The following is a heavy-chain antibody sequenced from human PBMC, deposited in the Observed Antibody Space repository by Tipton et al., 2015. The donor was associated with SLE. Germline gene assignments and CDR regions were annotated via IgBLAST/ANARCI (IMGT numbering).Heavy chain of an antibody. D-gene: IGHD7-27*01. Sequence: TLSLTCTVSGGSISGYYWTWIRQPPGKGLEWIGYIFPSGSTNYNPSLKSRVTISVDTSKNQFSLRLSSVTAADTAVYYCARSPPRPLGYYYYYYYMDVWGKGTTVTVSS. J-gene: IGHJ6*03. CDR2: IFPSGST. V-gene: IGHV4-4*08. CDR3: ARSPPRPLGYYYYYYYMDV. CDR1: GGSISGYY.